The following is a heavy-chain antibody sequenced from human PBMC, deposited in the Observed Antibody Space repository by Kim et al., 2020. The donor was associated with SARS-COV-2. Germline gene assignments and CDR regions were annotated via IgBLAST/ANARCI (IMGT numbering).Heavy chain of an antibody. D-gene: IGHD5-12*01. J-gene: IGHJ3*02. CDR3: ARDSVDVDAFDS. CDR1: GDSISSNSAA. CDR2: TYYRSKWYS. Sequence: SQTLSLTCAISGDSISSNSAAWSWIRQSPSRDLEWLGRTYYRSKWYSDYAVSLKSRITINPDPSKNQFSLQLNSVTPEDTAVYFCARDSVDVDAFDSWCQGTLVTVSS. V-gene: IGHV6-1*01.